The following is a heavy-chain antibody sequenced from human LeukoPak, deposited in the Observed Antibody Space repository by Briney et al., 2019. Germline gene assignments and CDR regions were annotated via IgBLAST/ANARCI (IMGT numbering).Heavy chain of an antibody. V-gene: IGHV4-59*01. CDR3: ARGPDIYYFDY. CDR2: IFNSGRT. Sequence: PSETLSLTCSVSGGSISSYYWSWIRQPPGKGLEWIGYIFNSGRTSYNPSLKSRVTISVDTSKNHFSLTLSSVTAADTAVYYCARGPDIYYFDYWGQGTLVTVSS. CDR1: GGSISSYY. D-gene: IGHD1-14*01. J-gene: IGHJ4*02.